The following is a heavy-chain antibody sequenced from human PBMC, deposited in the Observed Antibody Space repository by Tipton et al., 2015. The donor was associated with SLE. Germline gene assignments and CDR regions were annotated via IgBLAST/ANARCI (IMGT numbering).Heavy chain of an antibody. V-gene: IGHV4-59*08. Sequence: TLSLTCTVSGGSMTNNYWSWIRQPPGQGLEWIGYIFYSGGTNYSPSLNGRVTISIDTSKNQFSLRLSSVTAADTALYYCARQPRGINWFDPWGQGTLVTVSS. CDR2: IFYSGGT. CDR3: ARQPRGINWFDP. J-gene: IGHJ5*02. CDR1: GGSMTNNY.